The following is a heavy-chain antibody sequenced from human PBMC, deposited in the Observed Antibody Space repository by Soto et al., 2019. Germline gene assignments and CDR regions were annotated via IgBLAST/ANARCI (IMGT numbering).Heavy chain of an antibody. Sequence: GGSLRPSCVASGFTFDASVMHWVRQPPGKGLEWVALISNVGDEKYYGDSVEGRFSISRDNSKNTLYPQMSSLRAEDTAVYFCVKSRVRIARADSFDHWGQGTLVTVSS. CDR2: ISNVGDEK. D-gene: IGHD1-26*01. CDR1: GFTFDASV. V-gene: IGHV3-30*18. CDR3: VKSRVRIARADSFDH. J-gene: IGHJ4*02.